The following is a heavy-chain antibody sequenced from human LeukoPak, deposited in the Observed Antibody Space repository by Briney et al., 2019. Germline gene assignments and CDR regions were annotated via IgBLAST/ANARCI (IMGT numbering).Heavy chain of an antibody. J-gene: IGHJ4*02. CDR1: GGSINSHSYY. D-gene: IGHD4-17*01. CDR2: INHSGST. CDR3: ASYGDYSKFYS. V-gene: IGHV4-39*07. Sequence: PSETLSLTCTVSGGSINSHSYYWGWIRQPPGKGLEWIGEINHSGSTNHNPSLKSRVTISVDTSKNQFSLKLSSVTGADTAVYYCASYGDYSKFYSCGQGALVTVSS.